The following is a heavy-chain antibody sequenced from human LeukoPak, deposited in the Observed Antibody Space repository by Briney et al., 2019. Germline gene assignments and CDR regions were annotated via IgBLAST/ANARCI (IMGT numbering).Heavy chain of an antibody. CDR3: ARAVLPTVVFDY. J-gene: IGHJ4*02. D-gene: IGHD4-11*01. CDR1: GGSFSGYY. CDR2: INHSGST. V-gene: IGHV4-34*01. Sequence: KPSETLSLTCAVYGGSFSGYYWSWIRQPPGKGLEWIGEINHSGSTNYNPSLKSRVTISVDTSKNQFSLKPSSETAADTAVYYCARAVLPTVVFDYWGQGTLVTVSS.